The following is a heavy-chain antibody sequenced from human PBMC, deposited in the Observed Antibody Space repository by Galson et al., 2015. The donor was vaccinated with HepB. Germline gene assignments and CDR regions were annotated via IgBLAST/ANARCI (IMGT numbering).Heavy chain of an antibody. CDR1: GGTFSSYA. CDR2: NIPILDIA. J-gene: IGHJ6*03. V-gene: IGHV1-69*10. CDR3: ASGIGRLGYCSGVCCYDCYYMGG. Sequence: SVKDSCQASGGTFSSYANSWVRQAPGQGLEWVGGNIPILDIAKYTQKFQGRVTITADKSTSTAYMELSSLRPEDTGVYFCASGIGRLGYCSGVCCYDCYYMGGLGIGTTVTISS. D-gene: IGHD2-15*01.